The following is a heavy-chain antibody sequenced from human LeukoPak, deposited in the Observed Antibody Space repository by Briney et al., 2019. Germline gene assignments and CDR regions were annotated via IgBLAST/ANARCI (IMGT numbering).Heavy chain of an antibody. CDR1: GFSVSSNY. J-gene: IGHJ4*02. D-gene: IGHD6-19*01. CDR3: ARDKLGSGYSSDFDY. CDR2: IYTGGTT. V-gene: IGHV3-66*02. Sequence: GGSLRLSCAASGFSVSSNYMNWVRQAPGKGLEWVSAIYTGGTTYYADSVKGRFTISRDNSKNTPYLQINSLRAEDTAVYYCARDKLGSGYSSDFDYWGQGTLVTVSS.